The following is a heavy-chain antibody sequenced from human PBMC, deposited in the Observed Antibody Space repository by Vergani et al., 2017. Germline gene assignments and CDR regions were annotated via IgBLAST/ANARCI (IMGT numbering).Heavy chain of an antibody. D-gene: IGHD5-12*01. CDR1: GFTLSDHF. Sequence: QVQLVESGGGLVKPGGSLRLSCAASGFTLSDHFMHWFRQAPGKGLQWVSYLSASGSTSTYANSVRGRFTISRDNGKNSLFLQMNSLTADDTAVYFCAREEEYSGYVTYYYYYYMDVWGKGP. CDR2: LSASGSTS. V-gene: IGHV3-11*01. CDR3: AREEEYSGYVTYYYYYYMDV. J-gene: IGHJ6*03.